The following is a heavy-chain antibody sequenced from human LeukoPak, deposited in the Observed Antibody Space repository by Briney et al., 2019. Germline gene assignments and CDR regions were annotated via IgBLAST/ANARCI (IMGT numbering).Heavy chain of an antibody. D-gene: IGHD1-1*01. V-gene: IGHV3-23*01. CDR2: ISGGGAGT. Sequence: GGSLRLSCAASGLSFSFYAMSWVRQAPGKGLEWVSSISGGGAGTYYADSVRGWFTISRDNSKNTLYLQMNSLRAEDTALYYCAKDFVRYNIQFDYWGQGALVTVSS. J-gene: IGHJ4*02. CDR3: AKDFVRYNIQFDY. CDR1: GLSFSFYA.